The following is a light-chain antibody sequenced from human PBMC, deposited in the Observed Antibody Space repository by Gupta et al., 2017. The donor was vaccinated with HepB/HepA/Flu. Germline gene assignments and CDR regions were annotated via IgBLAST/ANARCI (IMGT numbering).Light chain of an antibody. J-gene: IGLJ1*01. CDR3: QVWDSSSDDYV. Sequence: SYVLTQPPSVSVAPGKTAKITCGGNNIARKSVHWYQQKPGQAPVLVVFDDSDRPSGIPERFSASKSGNTATLTISRVEAGDEADYYCQVWDSSSDDYVFGSGTQVTVL. CDR1: NIARKS. CDR2: DDS. V-gene: IGLV3-21*03.